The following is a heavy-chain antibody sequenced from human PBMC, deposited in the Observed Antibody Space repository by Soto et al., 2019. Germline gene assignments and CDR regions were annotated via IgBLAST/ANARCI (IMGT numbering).Heavy chain of an antibody. CDR2: ISWDGGST. Sequence: GGSLRLSCAASGFTFDDYAMHWVRQAPGKGLEWVSLISWDGGSTYYADSVKGRFTISRDNSKNSLYLQMNSLRAEDTALYYCAKDWDRRRYYYFYGMDVWGQGTTVTVSS. CDR1: GFTFDDYA. D-gene: IGHD1-1*01. CDR3: AKDWDRRRYYYFYGMDV. J-gene: IGHJ6*02. V-gene: IGHV3-43D*03.